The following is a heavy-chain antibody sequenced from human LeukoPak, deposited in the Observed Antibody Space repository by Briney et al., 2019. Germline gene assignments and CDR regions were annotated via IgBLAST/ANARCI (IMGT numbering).Heavy chain of an antibody. V-gene: IGHV1-2*02. J-gene: IGHJ4*02. CDR2: INPNSGGT. D-gene: IGHD3-3*01. CDR1: GYTFTGYY. CDR3: ASLVRFLEWTFDY. Sequence: ASVKVSCKASGYTFTGYYMHWVRQAPGQGLEWMGWINPNSGGTNYAQKFQGRVTMTGDTSISTAYMELSRLRSDDTAVYYCASLVRFLEWTFDYWGQGTLVTVSS.